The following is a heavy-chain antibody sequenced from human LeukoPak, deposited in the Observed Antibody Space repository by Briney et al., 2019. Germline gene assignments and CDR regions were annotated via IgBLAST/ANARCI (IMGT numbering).Heavy chain of an antibody. CDR2: INPNSGGT. J-gene: IGHJ4*02. D-gene: IGHD2-15*01. Sequence: ASVRVSCKASGYTFTGYYMHWVRQAPGQGLEWMGWINPNSGGTNYAQKFQGRVTMTRDTSISTAYMELSRLRSDDTAVYYCARVLDQGYCSGGSCYPFDYWGQGTLVTVSS. V-gene: IGHV1-2*02. CDR1: GYTFTGYY. CDR3: ARVLDQGYCSGGSCYPFDY.